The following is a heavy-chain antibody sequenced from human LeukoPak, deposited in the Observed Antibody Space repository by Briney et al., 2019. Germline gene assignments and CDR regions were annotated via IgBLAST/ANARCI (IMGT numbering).Heavy chain of an antibody. CDR2: IYYSGST. Sequence: SETLSLTCTVSGGSISSYYWSWIRQPPGKGLEWIGYIYYSGSTYYNPSLKSRVTISVDTSKNQFSLKLSSVTAADTAVYYCASLTYYDFWSGYFSEYWFDPWGQGTQVTVSS. J-gene: IGHJ5*02. CDR1: GGSISSYY. D-gene: IGHD3-3*01. CDR3: ASLTYYDFWSGYFSEYWFDP. V-gene: IGHV4-59*06.